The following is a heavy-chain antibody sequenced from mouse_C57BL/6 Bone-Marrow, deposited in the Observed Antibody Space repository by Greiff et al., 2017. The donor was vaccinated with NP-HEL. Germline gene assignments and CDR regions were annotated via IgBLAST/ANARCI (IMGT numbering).Heavy chain of an antibody. CDR3: ARHSSGEGGFAY. CDR2: ISYDGSN. CDR1: GYSITSGYY. J-gene: IGHJ3*01. V-gene: IGHV3-6*01. D-gene: IGHD3-2*02. Sequence: EVQLQESGPGLVKPSQSLSLTCSVTGYSITSGYYWNWIRQFPGNKLEWMGYISYDGSNNYNPSLKNRITITRDTSKNQFFLKLNSVTTEDTATYYCARHSSGEGGFAYWGQGTLVTVSA.